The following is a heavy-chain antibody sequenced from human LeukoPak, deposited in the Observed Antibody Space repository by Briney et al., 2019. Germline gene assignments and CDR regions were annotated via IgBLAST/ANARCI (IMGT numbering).Heavy chain of an antibody. CDR1: GGSISSSNW. Sequence: PSETLSLTCAVSGGSISSSNWWSWVRQPPGKGLEWIGEIYHSGSTNYNPSLKSRVTISVDKSKNQFSLKLSSVTAADTAVYYCARLACSGGNCYPTAFYYYAMDAWGQGTTVTVSS. CDR2: IYHSGST. D-gene: IGHD2-15*01. CDR3: ARLACSGGNCYPTAFYYYAMDA. J-gene: IGHJ6*02. V-gene: IGHV4-4*02.